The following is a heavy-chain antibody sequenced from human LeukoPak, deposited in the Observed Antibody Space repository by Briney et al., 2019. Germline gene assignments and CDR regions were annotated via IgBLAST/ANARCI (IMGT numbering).Heavy chain of an antibody. CDR2: ISAYNGNT. V-gene: IGHV1-18*01. CDR1: GYTFTSYG. D-gene: IGHD3-3*01. CDR3: ARDRRSLRFLEWLPLPDY. Sequence: ASVKVSCKASGYTFTSYGISWERQAPGQGLEWMGWISAYNGNTNYAQKLQGRVTMTTDTSTSTAYMELRSLRSDDTAVYYCARDRRSLRFLEWLPLPDYWGQGTLVTVSS. J-gene: IGHJ4*02.